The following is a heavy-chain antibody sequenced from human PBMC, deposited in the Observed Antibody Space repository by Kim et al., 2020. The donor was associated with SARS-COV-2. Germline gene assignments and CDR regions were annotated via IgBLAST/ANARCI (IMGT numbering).Heavy chain of an antibody. J-gene: IGHJ4*02. CDR3: ARDRAGGTPFDI. CDR2: ISSDGSSI. V-gene: IGHV3-74*01. CDR1: VFTFSYYW. D-gene: IGHD6-13*01. Sequence: GGSLRLSCAATVFTFSYYWMHWVRQTPGEGLVWVARISSDGSSITYADSMRGRFIAYRDNPRNTVYLQMVSLRVDDTAVYYCARDRAGGTPFDIWGQGALVTVSS.